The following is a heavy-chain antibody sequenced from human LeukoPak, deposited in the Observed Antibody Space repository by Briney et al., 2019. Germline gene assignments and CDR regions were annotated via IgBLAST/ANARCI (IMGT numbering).Heavy chain of an antibody. Sequence: ASVNVSSKASGGTFSSYAISWVRQAPGQGLEWMGRIIPILGIANYAQEFQGRVTITADKSTSTAYMELSSLRSEDTAMYYCARSGELHHFDYWGQGTLVTVSS. CDR2: IIPILGIA. CDR1: GGTFSSYA. CDR3: ARSGELHHFDY. D-gene: IGHD1-26*01. J-gene: IGHJ4*02. V-gene: IGHV1-69*04.